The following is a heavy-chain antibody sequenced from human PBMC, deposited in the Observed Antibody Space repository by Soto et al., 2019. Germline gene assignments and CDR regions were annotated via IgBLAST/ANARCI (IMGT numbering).Heavy chain of an antibody. CDR3: ERGKYSSPLGGLEV. CDR2: IYPDDSDT. D-gene: IGHD3-3*01. Sequence: LGESLKISCKHSGFNFPTFCIAWVRQMPGKGLEWMGTIYPDDSDTRYSPSFQGQFTISADKSIQTAYLQGGSLKASDSALYYCERGKYSSPLGGLEVWGQGTPVTVS. J-gene: IGHJ4*02. V-gene: IGHV5-51*01. CDR1: GFNFPTFC.